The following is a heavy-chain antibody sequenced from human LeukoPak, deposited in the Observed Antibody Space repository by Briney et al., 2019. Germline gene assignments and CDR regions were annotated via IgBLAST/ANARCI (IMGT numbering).Heavy chain of an antibody. CDR3: ARDPLPWVAAAGTENAFDI. D-gene: IGHD6-13*01. CDR1: GGSISSSSYY. CDR2: SYYSGST. Sequence: PSETLSLTCTVSGGSISSSSYYWGWIRQAPGKGLEWIGSSYYSGSTYYNPSLKSRVTISVDTSKNQFSLKLSSVTAADTAVYYCARDPLPWVAAAGTENAFDIWGQGTMVTVSS. V-gene: IGHV4-39*07. J-gene: IGHJ3*02.